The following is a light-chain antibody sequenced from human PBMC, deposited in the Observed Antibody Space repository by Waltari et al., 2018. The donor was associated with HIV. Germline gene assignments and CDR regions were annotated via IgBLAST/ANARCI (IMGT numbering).Light chain of an antibody. J-gene: IGKJ1*01. Sequence: DVVMTQSPDALVGSLGERVTINCKSSQSILSDSNKKNYLAWYQQRPGQPPKLLVYWASTRESGVPARFSGSGSVTDFTLTISNLQAEDAAIYYCQQYYRTPPAFGQGTKVEV. CDR3: QQYYRTPPA. CDR1: QSILSDSNKKNY. CDR2: WAS. V-gene: IGKV4-1*01.